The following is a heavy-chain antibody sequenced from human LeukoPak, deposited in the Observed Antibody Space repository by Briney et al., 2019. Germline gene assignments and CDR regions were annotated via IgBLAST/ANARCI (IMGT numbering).Heavy chain of an antibody. CDR2: INNDGSGT. CDR1: GLTLSNYW. V-gene: IGHV3-74*01. Sequence: PGGSLRLSCAASGLTLSNYWMHWVRQAPGKGPVWVSRINNDGSGTTYADSVKGRFTISRDDAKNTLYLQMNSLRAEDTAVYYCVRGGESTWSWGQGTLVTVSS. D-gene: IGHD2-15*01. J-gene: IGHJ5*02. CDR3: VRGGESTWS.